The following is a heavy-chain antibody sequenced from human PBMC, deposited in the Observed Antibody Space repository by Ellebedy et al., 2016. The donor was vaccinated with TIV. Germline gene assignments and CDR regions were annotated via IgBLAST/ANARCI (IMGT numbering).Heavy chain of an antibody. Sequence: GESLKISCAASGFTFSTYSLNWVRQAPGKGLEWVSSIRTITNYADSVRCRFTISRDNAKNSRYLHMNSLRAEDTAVYYCSRGGGCGGGTCYYPDFWGQGTLVTVSS. CDR1: GFTFSTYS. V-gene: IGHV3-21*01. CDR2: IRTITNY. D-gene: IGHD2-15*01. J-gene: IGHJ4*02. CDR3: SRGGGCGGGTCYYPDF.